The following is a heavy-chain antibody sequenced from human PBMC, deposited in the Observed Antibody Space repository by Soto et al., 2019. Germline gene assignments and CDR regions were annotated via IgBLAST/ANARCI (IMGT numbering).Heavy chain of an antibody. J-gene: IGHJ6*02. Sequence: QVQLQQWGAGLLKPSETLSLTCAVYGGSFSGYYWSWIRQPPGKGLEWIGEINHSGSTNYNPSLKGRVSLSVDTSKDQFSLKLGSVTAADTAVYYCARLPRIVVVPAASVAYYYYGMDVWGQGTTVTVSS. D-gene: IGHD2-2*01. CDR1: GGSFSGYY. V-gene: IGHV4-34*01. CDR2: INHSGST. CDR3: ARLPRIVVVPAASVAYYYYGMDV.